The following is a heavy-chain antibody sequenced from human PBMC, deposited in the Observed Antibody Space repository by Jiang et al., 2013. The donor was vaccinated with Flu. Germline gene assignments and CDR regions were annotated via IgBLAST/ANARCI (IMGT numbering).Heavy chain of an antibody. CDR3: ARDPPYSTGYPWDFQH. CDR1: GGSFSSYA. J-gene: IGHJ1*01. D-gene: IGHD6-19*01. V-gene: IGHV1-69*01. CDR2: IIPMYDKT. Sequence: SGAEVKKPGSSVKVSCKASGGSFSSYAISWVRQAPGQGLEWMGGIIPMYDKTHYAQKFQGRVTITADESTSTAYMELNSLGSEDTAIYYCARDPPYSTGYPWDFQHWGQGTLVTVSS.